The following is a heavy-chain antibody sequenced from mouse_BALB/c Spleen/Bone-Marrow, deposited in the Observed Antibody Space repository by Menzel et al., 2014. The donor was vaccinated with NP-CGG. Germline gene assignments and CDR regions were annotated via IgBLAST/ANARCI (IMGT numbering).Heavy chain of an antibody. CDR3: ARDDYDDYYAMDY. D-gene: IGHD2-4*01. J-gene: IGHJ4*01. Sequence: DVKLVESGAELVKPGASVKLSCTASGFNIKDTYMHWVKQRPEQGLEWIGRIDPANGNTKYDPKLQDKATITTDTSSNTAYLQLSSLTSEDTAVYYCARDDYDDYYAMDYWGQGTSVTVSS. CDR2: IDPANGNT. V-gene: IGHV14-3*02. CDR1: GFNIKDTY.